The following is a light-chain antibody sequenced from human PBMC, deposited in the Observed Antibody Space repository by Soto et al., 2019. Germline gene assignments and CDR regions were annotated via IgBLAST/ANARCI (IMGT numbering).Light chain of an antibody. CDR2: RAS. J-gene: IGKJ1*01. V-gene: IGKV3-15*01. Sequence: ILMTQSPATVSVSPGESATLSCRASQTIYYNVAWYQHRPGQAPRLLIYRASTRAPGVSARFSGSGSGTEFTLTISSLQPEDFTVYSCLQYHNLWAFGQGTKVEI. CDR3: LQYHNLWA. CDR1: QTIYYN.